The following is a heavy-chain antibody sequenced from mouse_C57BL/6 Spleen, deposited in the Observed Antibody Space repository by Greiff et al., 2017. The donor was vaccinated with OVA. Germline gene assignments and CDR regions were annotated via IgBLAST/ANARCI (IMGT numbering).Heavy chain of an antibody. Sequence: VHLVESGPELVKPGASVKISCKASGYAFSSSWMNWVKQRPGKGLEWIGRIYPGDGDTNYNGKFKGKATLTADKSSSTAYMQLSSLTSEDSAVYFCARSGGYYDRYYFDYWGQGTTLTVSS. D-gene: IGHD2-3*01. CDR2: IYPGDGDT. V-gene: IGHV1-82*01. CDR3: ARSGGYYDRYYFDY. CDR1: GYAFSSSW. J-gene: IGHJ2*01.